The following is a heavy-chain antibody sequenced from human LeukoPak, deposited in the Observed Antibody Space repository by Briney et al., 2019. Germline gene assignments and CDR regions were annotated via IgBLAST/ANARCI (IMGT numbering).Heavy chain of an antibody. D-gene: IGHD3-10*01. J-gene: IGHJ4*02. V-gene: IGHV1-2*02. Sequence: ASVKVSCKASGYTFTGYYMHWVRQAPGQGLEWMGWINPNSGGTNYAQKFQGRVTMTRDTSISTAYMELSRLRSDDTAVYYCARQSPWGVIPDYWGQGTLVTVSS. CDR3: ARQSPWGVIPDY. CDR2: INPNSGGT. CDR1: GYTFTGYY.